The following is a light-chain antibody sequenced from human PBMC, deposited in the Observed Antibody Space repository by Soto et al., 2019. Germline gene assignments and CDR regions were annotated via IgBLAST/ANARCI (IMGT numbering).Light chain of an antibody. Sequence: NVLTQSPGTLSLSPGERATVSCRASQSLSSNLAWYQQKPGQAPRLLISGTTTRATGIPARFSGSGSGTEFTLTISSLQSEDFAVYFCQQYNIWPYTFGQGTRLEIK. J-gene: IGKJ5*01. CDR2: GTT. V-gene: IGKV3-15*01. CDR3: QQYNIWPYT. CDR1: QSLSSN.